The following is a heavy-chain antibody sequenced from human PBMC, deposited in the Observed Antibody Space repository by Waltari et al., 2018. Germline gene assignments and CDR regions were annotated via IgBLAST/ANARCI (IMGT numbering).Heavy chain of an antibody. Sequence: QVQLVQSGAEGKKTGSSVRVCCWASGVSFTRCAFTWWRQAPGKGLEWVGGVIPFSQATKFAQDCQGRVRSATVESATSAYLELSSLRSEDTAVYYCAGGRHYLDSRGHQAMGNAFDIWGQGTTVTVSS. CDR2: VIPFSQAT. V-gene: IGHV1-69*05. CDR1: GVSFTRCA. J-gene: IGHJ3*02. CDR3: AGGRHYLDSRGHQAMGNAFDI. D-gene: IGHD3-22*01.